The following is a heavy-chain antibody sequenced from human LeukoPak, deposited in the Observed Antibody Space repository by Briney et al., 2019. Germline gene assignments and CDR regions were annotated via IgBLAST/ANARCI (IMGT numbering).Heavy chain of an antibody. Sequence: GGSLRLSCVVSGFTFSTYGMHWVRQAPGKGLEWVSFIDSSSRYIYQADSVKGRFTISRDNAKSSVLLQMNSLRAEDTAVYYCARVGGHCTSTSCPPPDYWGQGTLVTVSS. V-gene: IGHV3-21*01. D-gene: IGHD2-2*01. CDR3: ARVGGHCTSTSCPPPDY. CDR1: GFTFSTYG. J-gene: IGHJ4*02. CDR2: IDSSSRYI.